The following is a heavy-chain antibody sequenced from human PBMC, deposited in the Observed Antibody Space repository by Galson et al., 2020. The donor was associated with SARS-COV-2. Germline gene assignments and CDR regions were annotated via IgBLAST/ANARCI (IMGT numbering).Heavy chain of an antibody. J-gene: IGHJ5*02. Sequence: GGSLRLSCAASGFTFSSYGMHWVRQAPGKGLEWVAFIRYDGSNKYYADSVKGRFTISRDNSKNTLYLQMNSLRAEDTAVYYCAKVEGYCSGGSCSWLDPWGQGTLVTVSS. D-gene: IGHD2-15*01. CDR1: GFTFSSYG. CDR2: IRYDGSNK. CDR3: AKVEGYCSGGSCSWLDP. V-gene: IGHV3-30*02.